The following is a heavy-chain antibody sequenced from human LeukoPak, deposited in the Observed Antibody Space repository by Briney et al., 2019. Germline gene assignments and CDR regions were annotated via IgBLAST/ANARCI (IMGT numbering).Heavy chain of an antibody. D-gene: IGHD5-18*01. CDR3: AKEAGPGYSYAEAPFDY. J-gene: IGHJ4*02. CDR1: GFTFSSYA. Sequence: QPGGSLRLSCAASGFTFSSYAMSWVRQAPGKGLEWVSAISGSGGSTYYADSVKGRFTISRDNSKNTLYLQMNSLRAEDTAVYYCAKEAGPGYSYAEAPFDYWGQGTLVTVSS. CDR2: ISGSGGST. V-gene: IGHV3-23*01.